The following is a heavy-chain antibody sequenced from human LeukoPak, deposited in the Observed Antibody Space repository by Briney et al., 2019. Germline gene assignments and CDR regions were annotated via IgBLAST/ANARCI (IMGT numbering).Heavy chain of an antibody. CDR1: GGSMSDYY. CDR2: FYSSGST. V-gene: IGHV4-4*07. J-gene: IGHJ5*02. D-gene: IGHD3-10*01. Sequence: SETLSLTCTVSGGSMSDYYWSWIRQPARKGLEWIGRFYSSGSTNYNPSLKSRVTLSVDISKNQFSLKLSSVTAADTAVYYCARGLRSNYYGSGSFNWFDPWGQGTLVTVSS. CDR3: ARGLRSNYYGSGSFNWFDP.